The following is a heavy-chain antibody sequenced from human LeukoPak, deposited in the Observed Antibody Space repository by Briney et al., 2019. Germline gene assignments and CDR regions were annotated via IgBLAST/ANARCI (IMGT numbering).Heavy chain of an antibody. V-gene: IGHV1-2*02. Sequence: ASVKVSRMPSGYTFTGYYMHWVRPAPGQGLEWMGWSNPNSGGTKYAQKLQGRVTMTRDTSISTAYMELSSLTSDDTAVYYCARELLPAVTEGWFDPWGQGTLVTVSS. CDR3: ARELLPAVTEGWFDP. CDR1: GYTFTGYY. J-gene: IGHJ5*02. D-gene: IGHD2-2*01. CDR2: SNPNSGGT.